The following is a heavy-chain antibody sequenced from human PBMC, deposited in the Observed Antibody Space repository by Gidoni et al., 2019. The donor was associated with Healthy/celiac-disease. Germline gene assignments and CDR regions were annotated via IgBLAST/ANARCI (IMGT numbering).Heavy chain of an antibody. Sequence: EVQLVESGGGLIQPGGSLRLSWSASGFTVSSNYMSWVRHAPGKGLEWVSVMYSGGSTYYADSVKGRFTISRDNSKNTLYLQMNSLRAEDTAVYYCARLVVGATALDYWGQGTLVTVSS. D-gene: IGHD1-26*01. CDR2: MYSGGST. J-gene: IGHJ4*02. CDR3: ARLVVGATALDY. CDR1: GFTVSSNY. V-gene: IGHV3-53*01.